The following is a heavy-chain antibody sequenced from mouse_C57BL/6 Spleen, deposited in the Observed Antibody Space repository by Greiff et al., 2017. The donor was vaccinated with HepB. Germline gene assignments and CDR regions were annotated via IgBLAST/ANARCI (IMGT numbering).Heavy chain of an antibody. J-gene: IGHJ3*01. CDR3: ARFYYGSIPLAY. V-gene: IGHV3-6*01. Sequence: EVKLVESGPGLVKPSQSLSLTCSVTGYSITSGYYWNWIRQFPGNKLEWMGYISYDGSNNYNPSLKNRISITRDTSKNQFFLKLNSVTTEDTATYYCARFYYGSIPLAYWGQGTLVTVSA. CDR1: GYSITSGYY. D-gene: IGHD1-1*01. CDR2: ISYDGSN.